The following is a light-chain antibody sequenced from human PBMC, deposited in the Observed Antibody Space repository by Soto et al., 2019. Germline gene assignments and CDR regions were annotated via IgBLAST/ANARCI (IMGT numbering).Light chain of an antibody. CDR3: RHNDQSLYT. CDR1: QSIASTF. Sequence: ENVLTQSPGTLSSSPGERATLSCRASQSIASTFLGWYQQKPGEAPRLLIYAASSSATGIPVRFSGSGSGTDLTLTISRLEPEDSAVYYCRHNDQSLYTFGQGTKLEIK. J-gene: IGKJ2*01. V-gene: IGKV3-20*01. CDR2: AAS.